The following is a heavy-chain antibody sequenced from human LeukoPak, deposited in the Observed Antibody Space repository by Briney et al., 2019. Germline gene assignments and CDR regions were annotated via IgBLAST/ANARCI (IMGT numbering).Heavy chain of an antibody. V-gene: IGHV1-2*04. CDR1: GYTFTGYY. D-gene: IGHD1-1*01. J-gene: IGHJ3*02. CDR3: ARAGENGNDEPDAFDI. CDR2: INPNSGGT. Sequence: GASVKVSCKASGYTFTGYYMHWVRQAPGQGLEWMGRINPNSGGTNYAQKFQGWVTMTRDTSISTAYMELSRLRSDDTAVYYCARAGENGNDEPDAFDIWGQGTMVTVSS.